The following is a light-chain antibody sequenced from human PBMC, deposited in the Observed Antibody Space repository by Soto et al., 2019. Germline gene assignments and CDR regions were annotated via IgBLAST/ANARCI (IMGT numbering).Light chain of an antibody. CDR3: QLYSSYSVA. V-gene: IGKV1-5*03. Sequence: DIQMTQSPSTLSGSVGDRVTITCRASQTISSWLAWYQQKPGKAPKLLIYKASTLKSGVPSRFSGSGSGTEFTLTISSLQPDDFATYYCQLYSSYSVAFGQGTRVEIK. CDR2: KAS. CDR1: QTISSW. J-gene: IGKJ1*01.